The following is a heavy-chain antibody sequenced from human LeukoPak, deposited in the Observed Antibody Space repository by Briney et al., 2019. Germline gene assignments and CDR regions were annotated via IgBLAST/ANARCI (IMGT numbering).Heavy chain of an antibody. D-gene: IGHD2-21*01. CDR2: LGGSDGPT. J-gene: IGHJ4*02. Sequence: GGSLRLSCAASGFTFSTYGMNCVRHPPGKWLEWVSTLGGSDGPTYYADSVKGRFTISRDTSKNPLYLQMNSLRAEDTAVYYCAKEQAPRLPFDRWGQGTLVTVSS. CDR1: GFTFSTYG. V-gene: IGHV3-23*01. CDR3: AKEQAPRLPFDR.